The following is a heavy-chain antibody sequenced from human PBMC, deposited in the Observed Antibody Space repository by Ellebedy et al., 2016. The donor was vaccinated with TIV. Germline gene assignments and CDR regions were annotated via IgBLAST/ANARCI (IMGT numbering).Heavy chain of an antibody. CDR3: AREDLLSSSSSEHYGMDV. V-gene: IGHV1-46*01. CDR2: IEPSGGTT. CDR1: GYTFTNYY. J-gene: IGHJ6*02. D-gene: IGHD6-6*01. Sequence: AASVKVSCKASGYTFTNYYMHWVRQAPGQGLEWMGIIEPSGGTTIYAQKFQGRVTMTRDTSTITVYMELSSLRSEDTGGYYCAREDLLSSSSSEHYGMDVWGQGTTVTVSS.